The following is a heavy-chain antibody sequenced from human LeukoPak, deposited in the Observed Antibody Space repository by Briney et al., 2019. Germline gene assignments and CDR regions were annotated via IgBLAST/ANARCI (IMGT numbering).Heavy chain of an antibody. V-gene: IGHV3-11*04. CDR3: ARGAPGGWFDP. D-gene: IGHD3-10*01. Sequence: PGGSLRLSCGASGFTFSDYYMSWIRQAPGKGLEWLSHISGSVDVIKCADSVKGRFTISRDNAKNSLYLQMNSLRAEDTAVYYCARGAPGGWFDPWGQGTLVTVSS. CDR1: GFTFSDYY. J-gene: IGHJ5*02. CDR2: ISGSVDVI.